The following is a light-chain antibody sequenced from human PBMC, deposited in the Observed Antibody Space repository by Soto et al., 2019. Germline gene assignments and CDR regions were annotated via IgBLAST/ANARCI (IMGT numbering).Light chain of an antibody. CDR1: QSVLLTANHKNC. CDR2: CAS. CDR3: QQYYNTQT. J-gene: IGKJ1*01. Sequence: DIVMTQSPDSLSVSLGERATINCKSSQSVLLTANHKNCLAWFQQKPGHPPKLLIYCASIREYGVPDRFSGGGSGTDFALNRNNVQAEDVAVYSCQQYYNTQTFGQGPKVALK. V-gene: IGKV4-1*01.